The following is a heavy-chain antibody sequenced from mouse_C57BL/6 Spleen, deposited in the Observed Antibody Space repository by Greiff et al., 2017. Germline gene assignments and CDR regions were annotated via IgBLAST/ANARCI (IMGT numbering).Heavy chain of an antibody. Sequence: VQLQQSGAELMKPGASVKLSCKATGYTFTGYWIEWVKQRPGPGLEWIGGILPGSGSTNYNEKFKGTATFTADTSSNTAYMQLSSLTTEASALYYCARRGDYYGSYYAMDYWGQGTSVTVSS. J-gene: IGHJ4*01. CDR2: ILPGSGST. D-gene: IGHD1-1*01. V-gene: IGHV1-9*01. CDR1: GYTFTGYW. CDR3: ARRGDYYGSYYAMDY.